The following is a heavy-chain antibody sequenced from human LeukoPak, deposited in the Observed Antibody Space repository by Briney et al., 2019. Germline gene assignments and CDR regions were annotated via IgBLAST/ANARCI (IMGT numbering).Heavy chain of an antibody. Sequence: PSQTLSLTCTVSGGSISSGGYYWSWIRQHPGKGLEWIGYIYYSGSTYYNPSLKSRVTISVDTSKNQFSLKLSSVTAADTAVYYCARDRLWFGESYFDYWGQGTLVTVSS. V-gene: IGHV4-31*03. D-gene: IGHD3-10*01. J-gene: IGHJ4*02. CDR2: IYYSGST. CDR1: GGSISSGGYY. CDR3: ARDRLWFGESYFDY.